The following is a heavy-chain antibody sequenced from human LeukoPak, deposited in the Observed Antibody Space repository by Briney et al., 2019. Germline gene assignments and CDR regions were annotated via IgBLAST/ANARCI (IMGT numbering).Heavy chain of an antibody. D-gene: IGHD6-19*01. CDR1: GGSFSGYY. CDR2: INHSGST. V-gene: IGHV4-34*01. CDR3: ARDRISSGFDY. Sequence: PSETLSLTCAVYGGSFSGYYWSWIRQPPGKGLEWIGEINHSGSTNYNPSLKSRVTISVDTPKNQFSLKLSSVTAADTAVYYCARDRISSGFDYWGQGTLVTVSS. J-gene: IGHJ4*02.